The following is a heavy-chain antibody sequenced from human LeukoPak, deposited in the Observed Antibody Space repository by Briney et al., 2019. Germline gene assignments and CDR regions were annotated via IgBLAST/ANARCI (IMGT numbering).Heavy chain of an antibody. CDR1: GGSFSGYY. Sequence: SETLSLTCAVYGGSFSGYYWSWIRQPPGKGLEWIGEINHSGSTNYNPSLKSRVTISVDTSKNQFSLKLSSVTAADTAVYYCDCLKGIAVAGTPDDFDYWGQGTLVAVSS. J-gene: IGHJ4*02. CDR3: DCLKGIAVAGTPDDFDY. D-gene: IGHD6-19*01. V-gene: IGHV4-34*01. CDR2: INHSGST.